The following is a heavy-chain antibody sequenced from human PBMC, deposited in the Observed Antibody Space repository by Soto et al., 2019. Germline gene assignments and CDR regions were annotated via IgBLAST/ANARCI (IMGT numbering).Heavy chain of an antibody. CDR1: GYSFTNHG. CDR3: VRDRTARFAP. V-gene: IGHV1-18*01. Sequence: QIQLVQSGAEVRKPGASVKVSCKASGYSFTNHGFSWVRQAPGQGLEWMGWIGANGNTNYEEKIRGRVTLTTDTSTSTVYLELGSRRSDDTAVYYCVRDRTARFAPWGQGTLVTVSS. J-gene: IGHJ5*02. CDR2: IGANGNT.